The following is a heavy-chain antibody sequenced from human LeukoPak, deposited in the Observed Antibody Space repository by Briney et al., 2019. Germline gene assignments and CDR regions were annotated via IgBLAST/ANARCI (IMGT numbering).Heavy chain of an antibody. CDR3: ARESTLGFGELFRYYYGMDV. V-gene: IGHV3-48*03. Sequence: GGSLRLSCAASGFTFSSYEMNWVRQAPGKGLEWVSYISSSGSTIYYADSVKGRFTISRDNAKNSLYLQMNSPRAEDTAVYYCARESTLGFGELFRYYYGMDVWGKGTTVTVSS. D-gene: IGHD3-10*01. CDR2: ISSSGSTI. J-gene: IGHJ6*04. CDR1: GFTFSSYE.